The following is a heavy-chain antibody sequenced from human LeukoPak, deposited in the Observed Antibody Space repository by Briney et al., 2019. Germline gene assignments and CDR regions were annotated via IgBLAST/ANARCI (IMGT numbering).Heavy chain of an antibody. V-gene: IGHV5-51*01. D-gene: IGHD6-19*01. CDR3: ARHVRYSSGYYDFDY. CDR1: GYSFTSYW. J-gene: IGHJ4*02. CDR2: IYPGDSDT. Sequence: GESLKISCKGSGYSFTSYWIGWVRQMPGKGLEWMGIIYPGDSDTRYSPSFRGQVTMSADKSINTAYLQWSSLKASDTAIYYCARHVRYSSGYYDFDYWGQGTLVTVSS.